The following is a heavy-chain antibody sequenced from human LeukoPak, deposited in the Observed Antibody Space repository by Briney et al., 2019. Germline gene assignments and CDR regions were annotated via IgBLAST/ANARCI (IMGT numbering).Heavy chain of an antibody. Sequence: SVKVSCKASGGTFSSYAISWVRQAPGQGLEWMGRIIPILGIANYAQKFQGRVTITADKSTSTAYMELSSLRSEDTAVYYCARRGSRALDYGDYQFDYWGQGTLATVSS. V-gene: IGHV1-69*04. CDR1: GGTFSSYA. D-gene: IGHD4-17*01. CDR2: IIPILGIA. J-gene: IGHJ4*02. CDR3: ARRGSRALDYGDYQFDY.